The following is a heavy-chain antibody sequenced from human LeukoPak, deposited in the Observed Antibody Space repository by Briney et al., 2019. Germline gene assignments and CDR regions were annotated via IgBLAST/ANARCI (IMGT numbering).Heavy chain of an antibody. CDR1: GFTFSSYA. Sequence: GGSLRLSCAASGFTFSSYAMSWVRQAPGKGLEWVSAISGSGDNTYYADSVKGRFTISRDNSKNMLYLQMNSLRAEDMALYYCAKSVTGATGYYFDYWGQGTLVTVSS. CDR2: ISGSGDNT. D-gene: IGHD1-26*01. J-gene: IGHJ4*02. CDR3: AKSVTGATGYYFDY. V-gene: IGHV3-23*01.